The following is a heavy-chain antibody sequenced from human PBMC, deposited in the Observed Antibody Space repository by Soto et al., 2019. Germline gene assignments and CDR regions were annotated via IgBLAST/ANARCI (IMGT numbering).Heavy chain of an antibody. CDR3: APRLPGPSGYDV. V-gene: IGHV2-5*01. CDR1: GFSLTSGVVG. Sequence: QITLKESGPTLGKPTQPLTLTCTFSGFSLTSGVVGVGWIRQPPGEALEWLALIYWNDEQDYKPSLRNRLTITRDTSKTQVVLTMTNMDPVETATYFCAPRLPGPSGYDVWGQGTTVTVSS. D-gene: IGHD6-13*01. J-gene: IGHJ6*02. CDR2: IYWNDEQ.